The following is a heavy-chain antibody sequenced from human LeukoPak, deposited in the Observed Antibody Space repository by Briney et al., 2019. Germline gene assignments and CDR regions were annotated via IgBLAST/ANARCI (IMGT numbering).Heavy chain of an antibody. V-gene: IGHV3-30*04. CDR3: ARDHFHGAFVVVVAATRWFDY. CDR1: GFTFSSYA. J-gene: IGHJ4*02. Sequence: GGSLRLSCAASGFTFSSYAMHWVRQAPGKGLEWVAVISYDGSNKYYADSVKGRFTISRDNSKNTLYLQMNSLRAEDTAVYYCARDHFHGAFVVVVAATRWFDYWGQGTLVTVSS. D-gene: IGHD2-15*01. CDR2: ISYDGSNK.